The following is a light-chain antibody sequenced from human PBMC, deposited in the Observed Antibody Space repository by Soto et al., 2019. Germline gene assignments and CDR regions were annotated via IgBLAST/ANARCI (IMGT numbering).Light chain of an antibody. CDR3: EQYYSSPPT. J-gene: IGKJ1*01. V-gene: IGKV4-1*01. CDR2: WAS. CDR1: QSVLYSSNNKNY. Sequence: EIVMTQSPDSLAVSLGERATINCTSSQSVLYSSNNKNYLAWYQQRPGQPPKLLFYWASTPESGVPDRFSGSGSGTDFTLTISSLEAADVAVYYCEQYYSSPPTFGQGTKVEIK.